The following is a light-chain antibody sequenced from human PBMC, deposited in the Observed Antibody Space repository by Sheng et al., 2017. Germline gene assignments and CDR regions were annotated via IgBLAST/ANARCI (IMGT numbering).Light chain of an antibody. Sequence: SYELTQPPSVSVSPGQTARITCSGDALPRKYAYWYQQKSGQAPVLVIFENDKRPSGIPNRFSASSSGTMNTLTINGAQAEDEGDYYCYSTDTSSDHRGVFGTGTKVTV. CDR2: END. CDR1: ALPRKY. J-gene: IGLJ1*01. V-gene: IGLV3-10*01. CDR3: YSTDTSSDHRGV.